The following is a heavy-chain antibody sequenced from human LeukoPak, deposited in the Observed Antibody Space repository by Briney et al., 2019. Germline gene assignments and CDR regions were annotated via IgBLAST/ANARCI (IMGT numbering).Heavy chain of an antibody. D-gene: IGHD4-17*01. Sequence: SETLSLTCTVSGGSISDFYWNWIRQPPGNGLEWIGYTYYGGSTKYNPSLKSRVTISIDTSKNQFSLKLSSVTTADTAVYYCARNGGLYGDYPWFDPWGQGSLVTVSS. J-gene: IGHJ5*02. V-gene: IGHV4-59*01. CDR1: GGSISDFY. CDR2: TYYGGST. CDR3: ARNGGLYGDYPWFDP.